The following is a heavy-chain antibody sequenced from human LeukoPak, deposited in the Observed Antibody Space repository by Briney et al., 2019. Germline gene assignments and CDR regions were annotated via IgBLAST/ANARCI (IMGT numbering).Heavy chain of an antibody. D-gene: IGHD3-22*01. Sequence: GGSLRLSCAASGFNVSSYSMNWVRQAPGKGLEWVSYISSSSTTIYYADSVKGRFTISRDNAKNSLYLQMNSLRAEDTAVYYCARDKNDSSGYYYGHWGQATLVTVSS. CDR2: ISSSSTTI. CDR3: ARDKNDSSGYYYGH. CDR1: GFNVSSYS. J-gene: IGHJ4*02. V-gene: IGHV3-48*01.